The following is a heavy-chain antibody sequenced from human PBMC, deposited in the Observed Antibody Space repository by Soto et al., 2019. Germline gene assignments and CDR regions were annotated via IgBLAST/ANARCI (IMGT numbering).Heavy chain of an antibody. CDR2: ISNDGTNK. J-gene: IGHJ4*02. CDR1: GFTFNIFG. D-gene: IGHD5-12*01. CDR3: AKGSTRWLESLLHY. Sequence: GGSLRLSCAASGFTFNIFGMPWVRQAPGKGLEWVALISNDGTNKYYADSVRGRFTISRDSSKNTVFLQMDSLRADDTAVYYCAKGSTRWLESLLHYRGQGPLVTVSS. V-gene: IGHV3-30*18.